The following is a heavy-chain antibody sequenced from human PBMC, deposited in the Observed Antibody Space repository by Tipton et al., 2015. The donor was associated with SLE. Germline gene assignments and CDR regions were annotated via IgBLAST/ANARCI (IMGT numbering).Heavy chain of an antibody. V-gene: IGHV4-39*01. J-gene: IGHJ6*03. Sequence: TLSLTCTVSGGSVSSSTYYWGWIRQPPGKGLEWIGIISYSGRTYSIPSLKSRVTISVDTSKNQFSLKLSSVTAADTAIYFCARGDRRYSRISMVRGGSSYYYFMDVWGEGNTVTVSS. CDR1: GGSVSSSTYY. CDR2: ISYSGRT. CDR3: ARGDRRYSRISMVRGGSSYYYFMDV. D-gene: IGHD3-10*01.